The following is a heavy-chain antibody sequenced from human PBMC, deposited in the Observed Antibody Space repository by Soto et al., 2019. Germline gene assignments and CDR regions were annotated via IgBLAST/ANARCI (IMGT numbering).Heavy chain of an antibody. CDR3: ARLDKGYYFDY. Sequence: SETLSLTCTVSGGSISSSSYYWGWIRQPPGKGLEWIGSIYYSGSTYYNPSLKSRVTISVDTSKNQFSLKLSSVTAADTAVYYCARLDKGYYFDYWGQGXLVTVYS. CDR2: IYYSGST. V-gene: IGHV4-39*01. D-gene: IGHD3-9*01. CDR1: GGSISSSSYY. J-gene: IGHJ4*02.